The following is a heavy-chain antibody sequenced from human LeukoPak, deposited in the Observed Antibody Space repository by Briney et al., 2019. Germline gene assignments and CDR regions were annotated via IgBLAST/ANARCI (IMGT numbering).Heavy chain of an antibody. CDR2: ISYDGGNK. V-gene: IGHV3-30*04. Sequence: RGSLRLSCAASGFTFSSYAMHWVRQAPGKGLEWVAVISYDGGNKYYADSVKGRFTISRDNSKNTLYLQMNSLRAEDTAVYYCARDKGGDGYNPWSYWGQGTLVTVSS. J-gene: IGHJ4*02. D-gene: IGHD5-24*01. CDR1: GFTFSSYA. CDR3: ARDKGGDGYNPWSY.